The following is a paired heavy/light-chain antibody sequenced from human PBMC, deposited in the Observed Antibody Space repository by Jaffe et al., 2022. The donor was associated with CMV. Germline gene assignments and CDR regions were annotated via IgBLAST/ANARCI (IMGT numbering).Light chain of an antibody. V-gene: IGKV1-39*01. J-gene: IGKJ4*01. CDR2: AAS. Sequence: DIQMTQSPSSLSASVGDRVTITCRASQSISSYLNWYQQKPGKAPKLLIYAASSLQSGVPSRFSGSGSGTDFTLTISSLQPEDFATYYCQQSYSTLPTFGGGTKVEIK. CDR1: QSISSY. CDR3: QQSYSTLPT.
Heavy chain of an antibody. CDR1: GGSISSYY. CDR2: IYTSGST. V-gene: IGHV4-4*07. CDR3: ARAPNIAAAGTTWFDP. Sequence: QVQLQESGPGLVKPSETLSLTCTVSGGSISSYYWSWIRQPAGKGLEWIGRIYTSGSTNYNPSLKSRVTMSVDTSKNQFSLKLSSVTAADTAVYYCARAPNIAAAGTTWFDPWGQGTLVTVSS. D-gene: IGHD6-13*01. J-gene: IGHJ5*02.